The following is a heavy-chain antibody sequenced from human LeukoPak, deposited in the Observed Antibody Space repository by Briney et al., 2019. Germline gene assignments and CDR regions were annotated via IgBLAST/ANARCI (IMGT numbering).Heavy chain of an antibody. D-gene: IGHD3-9*01. Sequence: ASVKVSCKASGYTFTSYDINWVRQATGQGLEWMGWMNPNSGNTGYAQKLQGRVTMTRNTSVSTAYMELSSLRSEDTAVYYCARVHFGTIFLYYWGQGTLVTVSS. V-gene: IGHV1-8*01. CDR1: GYTFTSYD. CDR2: MNPNSGNT. CDR3: ARVHFGTIFLYY. J-gene: IGHJ4*02.